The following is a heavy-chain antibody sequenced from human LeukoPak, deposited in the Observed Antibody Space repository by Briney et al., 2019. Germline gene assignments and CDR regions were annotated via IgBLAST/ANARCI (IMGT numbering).Heavy chain of an antibody. CDR2: ISSSSSYI. Sequence: GGSLRLSCAASGFTFSSYSVNWVRQAPGTGLEWVSSISSSSSYIYYADSVKGRFTISRDNAKNSLYLQMNSLRAEDTAVYYCARAAELRFLEWLPESVDYWGQGTLVSVSS. CDR3: ARAAELRFLEWLPESVDY. CDR1: GFTFSSYS. D-gene: IGHD3-3*01. J-gene: IGHJ4*02. V-gene: IGHV3-21*01.